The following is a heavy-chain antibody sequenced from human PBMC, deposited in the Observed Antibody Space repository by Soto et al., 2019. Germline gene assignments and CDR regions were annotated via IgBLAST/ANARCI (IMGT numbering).Heavy chain of an antibody. V-gene: IGHV2-5*02. CDR3: AHRHYYGINPKPFAD. Sequence: SGPTLVNPTQTLTLTCTFSGFSLSTSGVAVNWIRQPPGKALEWLALIYWDDDKQYSPSLRNRLTITKDTSKNQVVLTLTNMDPVDTATYYCAHRHYYGINPKPFADWGQGTLVTVSS. D-gene: IGHD4-17*01. CDR1: GFSLSTSGVA. J-gene: IGHJ4*02. CDR2: IYWDDDK.